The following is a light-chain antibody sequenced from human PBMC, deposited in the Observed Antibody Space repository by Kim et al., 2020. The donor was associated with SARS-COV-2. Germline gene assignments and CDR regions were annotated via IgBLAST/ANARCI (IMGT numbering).Light chain of an antibody. Sequence: IQMTQSPSSLSASVGDRVTITCQASQDISNHLNWYQQKPGKAPQLLMYDASNLATGVPSRFSGSGSETDFTFTISSLQPEDIATYYCQQFDNLPLTFGGGTKVDIK. CDR1: QDISNH. CDR3: QQFDNLPLT. V-gene: IGKV1-33*01. J-gene: IGKJ4*01. CDR2: DAS.